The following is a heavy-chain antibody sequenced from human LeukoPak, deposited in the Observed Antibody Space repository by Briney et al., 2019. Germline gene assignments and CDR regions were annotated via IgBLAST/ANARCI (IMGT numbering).Heavy chain of an antibody. J-gene: IGHJ4*02. D-gene: IGHD4-11*01. Sequence: ASVKVSCKASGYTFSSYGISWVRQAPGQGLEWMGWISAYNGNTNYAQKFQVRVIMTTDTYTNTAHMELGSLRSDDTAVYYCARNLGHSTLHFDYWGQGTLVTVSS. CDR1: GYTFSSYG. V-gene: IGHV1-18*01. CDR2: ISAYNGNT. CDR3: ARNLGHSTLHFDY.